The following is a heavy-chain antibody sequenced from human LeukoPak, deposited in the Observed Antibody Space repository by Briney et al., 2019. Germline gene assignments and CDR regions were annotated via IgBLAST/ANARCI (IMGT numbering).Heavy chain of an antibody. J-gene: IGHJ1*01. V-gene: IGHV3-43D*04. Sequence: GGSLRPSCAASGFTFDDYAMHWVRQAPGKGLEWVSVISWDGDSTYYADSVKGRFTISRDNSKNTLYLQMNSLRAEDTAVYYCAKQYSSDWNGLAEYFQHWGQGTLLTVSS. CDR3: AKQYSSDWNGLAEYFQH. CDR2: ISWDGDST. CDR1: GFTFDDYA. D-gene: IGHD6-19*01.